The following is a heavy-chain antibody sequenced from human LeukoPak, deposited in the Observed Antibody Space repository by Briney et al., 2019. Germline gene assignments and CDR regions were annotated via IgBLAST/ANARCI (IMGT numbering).Heavy chain of an antibody. V-gene: IGHV1-2*02. D-gene: IGHD4-17*01. CDR1: GYPFTTYY. CDR3: ARAGYEYGDSSDF. CDR2: INPKNGDS. J-gene: IGHJ4*02. Sequence: ASVNVSCKASGYPFTTYYIHWVRQAPGQWLEWMGCINPKNGDSKYAQKFQGRVTMTRATSIAKAYMEVSRLTSDDTAVYFCARAGYEYGDSSDFWGQGNLVTVSS.